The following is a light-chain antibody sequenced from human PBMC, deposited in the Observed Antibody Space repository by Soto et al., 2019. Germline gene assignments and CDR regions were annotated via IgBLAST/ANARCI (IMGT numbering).Light chain of an antibody. CDR2: GAS. CDR1: QSVSVRF. J-gene: IGKJ1*01. Sequence: ENVLTQSQGTLSLSPGEKATLFCRASQSVSVRFLAWYQQKPGQAPRLLIYGASTRATDVPARFSGSGSGTEFTLTISSLQSEDFAVYYCQQYNNWPETFGQGTKVDIK. V-gene: IGKV3-15*01. CDR3: QQYNNWPET.